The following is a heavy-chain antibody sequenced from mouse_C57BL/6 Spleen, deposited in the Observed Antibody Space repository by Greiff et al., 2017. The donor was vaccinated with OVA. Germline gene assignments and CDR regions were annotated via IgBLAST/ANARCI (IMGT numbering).Heavy chain of an antibody. CDR1: GYTFTSYW. Sequence: VQLQQPGAELVKPGASVKMSCKASGYTFTSYWITWVKQRPGQGLEWIGDIYPGSGSTNYNEKFKSKATLTVDTSSSTAYMPLSSLTSEDSAVYYWARLFITTNYFDYWGQGTTLTVSS. CDR2: IYPGSGST. CDR3: ARLFITTNYFDY. V-gene: IGHV1-55*01. J-gene: IGHJ2*01. D-gene: IGHD1-1*01.